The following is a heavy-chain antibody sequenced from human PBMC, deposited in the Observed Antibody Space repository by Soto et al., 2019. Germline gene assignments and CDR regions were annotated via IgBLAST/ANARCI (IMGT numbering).Heavy chain of an antibody. J-gene: IGHJ6*03. D-gene: IGHD2-2*01. CDR2: INPNSGGT. CDR3: ARHLSPGFTYYYYMDV. CDR1: GYTFTGYY. V-gene: IGHV1-2*04. Sequence: GASVKVSCKASGYTFTGYYMYWVRQAPGQGLEWMGWINPNSGGTNYAQKFQGWVTMTRDTSISTAYMELSRLRSDDTAMYYCARHLSPGFTYYYYMDVWGKGTTVTVSS.